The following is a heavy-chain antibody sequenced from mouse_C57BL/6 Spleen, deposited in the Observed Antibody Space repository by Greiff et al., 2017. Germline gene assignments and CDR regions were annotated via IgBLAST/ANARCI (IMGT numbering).Heavy chain of an antibody. J-gene: IGHJ4*01. D-gene: IGHD2-3*01. CDR2: IDPANGNN. CDR3: ARKVIYDGYYNYAMDY. Sequence: EVQLQQSVAELVRPGASVKLSCTASGFNIKNTYMHWVKQRPEQGLEWIGRIDPANGNNKYAPKFQGKAPITADTSSNTAYLQLSSLTSEDTAIYYCARKVIYDGYYNYAMDYWGQGTSVTVSS. CDR1: GFNIKNTY. V-gene: IGHV14-3*01.